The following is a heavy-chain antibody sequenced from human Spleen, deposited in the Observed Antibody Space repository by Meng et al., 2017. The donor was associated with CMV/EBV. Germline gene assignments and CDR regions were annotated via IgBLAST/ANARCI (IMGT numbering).Heavy chain of an antibody. CDR2: IWYDGSNK. CDR3: AKDATAAGMDV. J-gene: IGHJ6*02. D-gene: IGHD6-13*01. Sequence: GESLKISCAASGFTFSSYAMHWVRQAPGKGLEWVAVIWYDGSNKYYADSVKGRFTISRDNSKNTLYLQMNSLRAEDTAVYYCAKDATAAGMDVWGQGTTVTVSS. CDR1: GFTFSSYA. V-gene: IGHV3-33*06.